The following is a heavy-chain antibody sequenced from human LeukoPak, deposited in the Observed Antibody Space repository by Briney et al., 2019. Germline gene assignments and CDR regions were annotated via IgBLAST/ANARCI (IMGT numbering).Heavy chain of an antibody. Sequence: PSETLSLTCTVSGGSISSSGYYWGWIRQPPGKGLEWIGTIYYSGSTQYNPSLKSRVTISVDTSKNQFSLKLSSVTAADTAVYYCARRAFSSGYYYFDYWGQGTLVTVSS. J-gene: IGHJ4*02. CDR2: IYYSGST. D-gene: IGHD3-22*01. CDR1: GGSISSSGYY. CDR3: ARRAFSSGYYYFDY. V-gene: IGHV4-39*01.